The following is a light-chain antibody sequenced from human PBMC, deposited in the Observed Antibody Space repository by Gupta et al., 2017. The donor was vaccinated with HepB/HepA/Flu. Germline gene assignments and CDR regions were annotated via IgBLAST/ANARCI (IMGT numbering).Light chain of an antibody. J-gene: IGKJ4*01. Sequence: EIVLTQSPATLSLSPGERATLSCRASQSVSSYLAWYQQKPGQAPRLLIYDASNRATSIPARFSGSGSGTDFTLTISSLEPEDFAVYYCQQRSNFLTFGGGTKVEIK. CDR2: DAS. CDR3: QQRSNFLT. CDR1: QSVSSY. V-gene: IGKV3-11*01.